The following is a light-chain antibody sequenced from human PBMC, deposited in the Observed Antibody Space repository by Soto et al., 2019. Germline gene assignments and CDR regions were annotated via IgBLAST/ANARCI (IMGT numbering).Light chain of an antibody. CDR3: SSYAGSNNLV. CDR1: SSDVGGYNY. Sequence: QSALTQPPSASGSPGQSVTISCTGTSSDVGGYNYVSWYQQHPGKAPKLMIYDVNKWPLGVPDRFSGSKSGNTASLTVSGLQADDEADYYCSSYAGSNNLVFGGGTKLTVL. J-gene: IGLJ2*01. V-gene: IGLV2-8*01. CDR2: DVN.